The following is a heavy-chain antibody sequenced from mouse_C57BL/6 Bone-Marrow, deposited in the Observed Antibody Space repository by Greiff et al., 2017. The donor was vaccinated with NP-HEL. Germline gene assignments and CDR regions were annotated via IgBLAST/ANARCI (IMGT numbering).Heavy chain of an antibody. CDR1: GYTFTSYW. CDR2: INPSSGYT. CDR3: ARYRASTGTRAMDY. D-gene: IGHD4-1*02. J-gene: IGHJ4*01. Sequence: QVQLQQSGAELAKPGASVKLSCKASGYTFTSYWMHWVKQRPGQGLEWIGYINPSSGYTKYNQKFKDKATLTADTSSRTAYMQLSSLTYKDSAGYYCARYRASTGTRAMDYGGQGNSVTVSS. V-gene: IGHV1-7*01.